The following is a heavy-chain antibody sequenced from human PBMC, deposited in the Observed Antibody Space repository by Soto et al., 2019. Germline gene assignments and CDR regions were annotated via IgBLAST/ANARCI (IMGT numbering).Heavy chain of an antibody. CDR3: ARVYDDYLIDAFDI. CDR1: GFTFTKYA. Sequence: EVQLLESGGGLVQPGGSLRLSCAASGFTFTKYAMSLVRQAPGKGLEWVSSINATDAGTYYADSVKGRFTISRDNSKNTLYLEMNSLRPEDTAVYYCARVYDDYLIDAFDIWGQGTMVSVSS. V-gene: IGHV3-23*01. D-gene: IGHD4-17*01. J-gene: IGHJ3*02. CDR2: INATDAGT.